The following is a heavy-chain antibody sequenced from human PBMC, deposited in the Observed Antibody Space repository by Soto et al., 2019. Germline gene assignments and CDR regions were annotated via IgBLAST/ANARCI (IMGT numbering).Heavy chain of an antibody. V-gene: IGHV3-23*01. J-gene: IGHJ6*02. CDR1: GFTFSSYA. D-gene: IGHD5-12*01. Sequence: LRLSCAASGFTFSSYAMSWVRQAPGKGLEWVSAISGSGDSTYYADSVKGRFTISRDNSKNTLYLQMNSLRAEDTAVYYCAKPVAVIVATICMDVWGQGTTVTVSS. CDR2: ISGSGDST. CDR3: AKPVAVIVATICMDV.